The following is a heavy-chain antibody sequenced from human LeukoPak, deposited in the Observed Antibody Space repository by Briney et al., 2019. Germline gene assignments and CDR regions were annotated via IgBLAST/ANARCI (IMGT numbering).Heavy chain of an antibody. CDR2: IKRAGSER. Sequence: PGGSPRLSCAVSGFTPGNYWISWVRATPRQRGEWVANIKRAGSERYYVDSVRGRFTIFRDNAKSSLFLEMSSLRVEDTAGYYCARTTSFMFYYWGQGTLVTVSS. D-gene: IGHD1-1*01. V-gene: IGHV3-7*03. J-gene: IGHJ4*02. CDR1: GFTPGNYW. CDR3: ARTTSFMFYY.